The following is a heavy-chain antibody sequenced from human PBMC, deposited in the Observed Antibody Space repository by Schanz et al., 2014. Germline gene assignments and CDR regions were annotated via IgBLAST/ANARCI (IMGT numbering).Heavy chain of an antibody. V-gene: IGHV3-23*01. Sequence: EVQLLESGGGLVQPGGSLRLSCAASGFTFSSYAMTWVRQAPGKGLEWVSSISHSGGSKYYADSVKGRFTISRDNSENTLYLQMNSLSADDTAVFYCAKGMRYCSGGTCYDYYYYGLDVGGQGTTVTVSS. CDR3: AKGMRYCSGGTCYDYYYYGLDV. J-gene: IGHJ6*02. CDR1: GFTFSSYA. D-gene: IGHD2-15*01. CDR2: ISHSGGSK.